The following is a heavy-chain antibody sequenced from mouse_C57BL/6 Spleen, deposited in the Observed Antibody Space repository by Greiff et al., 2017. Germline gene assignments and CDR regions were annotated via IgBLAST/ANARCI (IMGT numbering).Heavy chain of an antibody. Sequence: QVHVKQPGAELVKPGASVKLSCKASGYTFTSYWMHWVKQRPGQGLEWIGMIHPNSGSTNYNEQFKSKATLTVDKSSSTAYMQLSSLTSEDSAVYYCARNYGSGNYFDYWGQGTTLTVSS. CDR3: ARNYGSGNYFDY. V-gene: IGHV1-64*01. CDR2: IHPNSGST. D-gene: IGHD1-1*01. J-gene: IGHJ2*01. CDR1: GYTFTSYW.